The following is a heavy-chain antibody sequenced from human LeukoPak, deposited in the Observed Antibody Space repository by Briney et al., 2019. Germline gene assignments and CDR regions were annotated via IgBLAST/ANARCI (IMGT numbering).Heavy chain of an antibody. V-gene: IGHV4-39*01. Sequence: SETLSLTCTVSGGSISYSSYYWGWIRQPPGKGLEWIGSIHYSGSTYYNPSLKSRVTISVDTSKNQFSLKLSSVTAADTAVYYCARAAVLRYFGGYYDYVWGSYRRQYYFDYWGQGTLVTVSS. CDR3: ARAAVLRYFGGYYDYVWGSYRRQYYFDY. J-gene: IGHJ4*02. CDR2: IHYSGST. CDR1: GGSISYSSYY. D-gene: IGHD3-16*02.